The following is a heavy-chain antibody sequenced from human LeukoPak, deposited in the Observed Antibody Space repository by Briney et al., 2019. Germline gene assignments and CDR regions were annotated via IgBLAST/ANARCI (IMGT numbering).Heavy chain of an antibody. CDR2: IIPIFGTA. Sequence: ASVKVSCKASGGTFSSYAISWVRQAPGQGLEWMGGIIPIFGTANYAQKFQGRVTITADESTSTAYMELSSLRSEDTAVYYCARCTNPSQLEDHWGQGTLVTVSS. D-gene: IGHD6-6*01. CDR1: GGTFSSYA. CDR3: ARCTNPSQLEDH. J-gene: IGHJ4*02. V-gene: IGHV1-69*13.